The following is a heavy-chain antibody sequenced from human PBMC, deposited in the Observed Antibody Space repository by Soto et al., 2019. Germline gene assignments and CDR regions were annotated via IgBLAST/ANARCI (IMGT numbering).Heavy chain of an antibody. CDR3: ATLATRRVGYYYGMDV. D-gene: IGHD6-6*01. J-gene: IGHJ6*02. Sequence: ASLSLTCTVCGGCFSSGSYYWSWIRQPPGKGLEWIGYIYYSGSTNYNPSLKSRVTISVDTSKNQFSLKLSSVTAADTAVYYRATLATRRVGYYYGMDVWGQRTTVTVSS. V-gene: IGHV4-61*01. CDR2: IYYSGST. CDR1: GGCFSSGSYY.